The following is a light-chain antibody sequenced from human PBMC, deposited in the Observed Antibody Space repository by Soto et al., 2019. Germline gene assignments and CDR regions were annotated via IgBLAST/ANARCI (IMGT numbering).Light chain of an antibody. J-gene: IGLJ1*01. CDR2: EVS. CDR1: SSDVGGYNY. CDR3: SSYTSSTFYV. Sequence: QSVLTQPASVSGSPGQSITISCTGTSSDVGGYNYVSWYQQHPGKAPKRMIYEVSNRPSGVSNRFSGSKSGNTASLTISGLQAEDEADYYCSSYTSSTFYVFGTGTKVTVL. V-gene: IGLV2-14*01.